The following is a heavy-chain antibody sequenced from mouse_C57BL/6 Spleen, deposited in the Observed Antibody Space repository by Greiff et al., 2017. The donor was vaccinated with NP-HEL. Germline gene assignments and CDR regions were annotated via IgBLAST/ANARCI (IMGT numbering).Heavy chain of an antibody. J-gene: IGHJ2*01. V-gene: IGHV1-82*01. CDR1: GYAFSSSW. CDR3: AIITTVVFDY. CDR2: IYPGDGDT. Sequence: QVQLQQSGPELVKPGASVKISCKASGYAFSSSWMNWVKQRPGKGLEWIGRIYPGDGDTNHNGKFKGKATLTADKSSSTAYMQLSSLTSEDSAVYFCAIITTVVFDYWGQGTTLTVSS. D-gene: IGHD1-1*01.